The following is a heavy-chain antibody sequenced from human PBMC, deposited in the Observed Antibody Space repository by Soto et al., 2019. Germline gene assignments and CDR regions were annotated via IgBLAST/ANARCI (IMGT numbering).Heavy chain of an antibody. CDR1: GFSFSSSY. Sequence: PGGSLSLSCAASGFSFSSSYMSWVRQAPGKGLEWVSAISGSGGTTYYADSVKGRFTISRDNSKNTLFLQMNSLRAEDTAVYYCAKALAGTFDYWGQGTLVTVSS. V-gene: IGHV3-23*01. D-gene: IGHD6-19*01. CDR3: AKALAGTFDY. J-gene: IGHJ4*02. CDR2: ISGSGGTT.